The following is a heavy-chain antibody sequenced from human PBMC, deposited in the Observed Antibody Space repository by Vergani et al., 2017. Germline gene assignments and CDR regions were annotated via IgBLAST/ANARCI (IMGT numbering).Heavy chain of an antibody. CDR3: ASDRLPIYCRSTSCYRFGWGDP. Sequence: QVQLVQSGAEVKKPGSSVKVSCKASGGTFSSYAISWVRQAPGQGLEWMGGIIPIFGTANYAQKFQGRVTITADESTSTAYMELSSLRSEDTAVYYCASDRLPIYCRSTSCYRFGWGDPWGQGTRVSVSS. D-gene: IGHD2-2*02. CDR2: IIPIFGTA. V-gene: IGHV1-69*01. J-gene: IGHJ5*02. CDR1: GGTFSSYA.